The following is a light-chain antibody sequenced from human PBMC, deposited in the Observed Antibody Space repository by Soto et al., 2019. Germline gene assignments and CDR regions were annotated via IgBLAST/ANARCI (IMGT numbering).Light chain of an antibody. J-gene: IGLJ1*01. CDR3: SSYTTSNTLV. CDR2: EVS. Sequence: QSALTQPASASGSPGQSITLSCTGTSSDIATYNYVSWYQQHPGKAPKLMIYEVSNRPSGVSRRFSGSKSGHTASLTISGLQAEDEADYYCSSYTTSNTLVFGTGTKVTVL. CDR1: SSDIATYNY. V-gene: IGLV2-14*01.